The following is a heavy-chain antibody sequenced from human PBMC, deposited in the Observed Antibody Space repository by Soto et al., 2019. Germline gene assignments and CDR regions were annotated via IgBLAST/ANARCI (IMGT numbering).Heavy chain of an antibody. CDR3: ARTSYYYGSAPLDY. CDR1: GGSFSGYY. V-gene: IGHV4-34*01. J-gene: IGHJ4*02. D-gene: IGHD3-10*01. Sequence: QVQLQQWGAGLLKPSETLSLTCAVYGGSFSGYYWCWIRQPPGKGLEWIGEINHSGSTNYNPSLKSRVTISVDTSKNQFSLKLSSVTAADTAVYYCARTSYYYGSAPLDYWGQGTLVTVSS. CDR2: INHSGST.